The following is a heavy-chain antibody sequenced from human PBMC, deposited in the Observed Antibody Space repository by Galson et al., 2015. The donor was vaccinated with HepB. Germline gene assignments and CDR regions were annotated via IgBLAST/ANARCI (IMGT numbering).Heavy chain of an antibody. J-gene: IGHJ3*02. CDR2: ISSSSSTI. V-gene: IGHV3-48*01. Sequence: SLRLSCAASGFTFSSYSMNWVRQAPGKGLEWVSYISSSSSTIYYADSVKGRFTISRDNAKNSLYLQMNSLRAEDTAVYYCARDQEVGSWYKVDAFDIWGQGTMVTVSS. CDR1: GFTFSSYS. D-gene: IGHD6-13*01. CDR3: ARDQEVGSWYKVDAFDI.